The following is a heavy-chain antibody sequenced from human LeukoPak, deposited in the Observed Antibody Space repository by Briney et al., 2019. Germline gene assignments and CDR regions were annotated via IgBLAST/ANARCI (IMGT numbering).Heavy chain of an antibody. CDR2: IYYSGST. V-gene: IGHV4-59*01. CDR1: GGSISSYY. Sequence: SETLSLTCTVSGGSISSYYWSWIRQPPGKGLEWIGYIYYSGSTNYNPSLKSRVTISVDTSKNQFSLKLSSVTAADTAVYYCTARGTVTSTDDAFDIWGQGTMVTVSS. CDR3: TARGTVTSTDDAFDI. D-gene: IGHD4-17*01. J-gene: IGHJ3*02.